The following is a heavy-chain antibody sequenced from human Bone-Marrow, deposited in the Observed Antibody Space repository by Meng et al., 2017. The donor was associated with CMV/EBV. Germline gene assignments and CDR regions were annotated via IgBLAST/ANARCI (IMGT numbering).Heavy chain of an antibody. D-gene: IGHD6-13*01. CDR1: GYTFTSYE. Sequence: ASVNVSCKASGYTFTSYEINWVRQATGQGLEWMGWMNPNFGTTGFAQKFQGRVTMTRSTSIATAYMELSSLTYDDTAVYYCARGRTAAAGRGFFEYWGQGALVSVSS. V-gene: IGHV1-8*01. CDR2: MNPNFGTT. CDR3: ARGRTAAAGRGFFEY. J-gene: IGHJ4*02.